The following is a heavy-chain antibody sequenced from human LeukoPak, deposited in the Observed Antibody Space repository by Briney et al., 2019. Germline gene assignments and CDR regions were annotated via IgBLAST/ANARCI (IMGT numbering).Heavy chain of an antibody. V-gene: IGHV1-24*01. J-gene: IGHJ4*02. CDR2: FDPEDGET. Sequence: ASVKVSCKVSGYTLTELSMHWVRQAPGKGLEWMGGFDPEDGETIYAQKFQGRVTVTEDTSTDTAYMELSSLRSEDTAVYYCARGVGNSNWYLDYWGQGTLVIVSS. D-gene: IGHD5-18*01. CDR1: GYTLTELS. CDR3: ARGVGNSNWYLDY.